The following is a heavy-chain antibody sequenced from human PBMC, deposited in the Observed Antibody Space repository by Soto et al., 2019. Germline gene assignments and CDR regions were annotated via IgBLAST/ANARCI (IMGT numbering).Heavy chain of an antibody. D-gene: IGHD4-17*01. Sequence: EVQLVESGGGLVQPGGSLRLSCAASGLTFSDHYMDWVRQAPGKGLEWVGRTRNKANSYTTEYAASVKGRFTISRDDSKNSLYLQMNSLKTEDTAVYYCARDSNGDYPFDYWGQGTLVTVSS. CDR2: TRNKANSYTT. J-gene: IGHJ4*02. CDR3: ARDSNGDYPFDY. V-gene: IGHV3-72*01. CDR1: GLTFSDHY.